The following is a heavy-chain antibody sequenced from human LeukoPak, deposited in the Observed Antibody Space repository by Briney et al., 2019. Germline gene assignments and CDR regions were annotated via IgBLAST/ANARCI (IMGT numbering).Heavy chain of an antibody. CDR3: ARSLSSGWPGFGY. J-gene: IGHJ4*02. CDR1: GSSFTNYW. Sequence: RGASLQISCKGSGSSFTNYWINWVRQLPGKGVEWMGKIDPSDSYTNYSPSFQGHVTISADKSISTAYLQWSSLKASDTAMYYCARSLSSGWPGFGYWGQGALVTVSS. D-gene: IGHD6-19*01. CDR2: IDPSDSYT. V-gene: IGHV5-10-1*01.